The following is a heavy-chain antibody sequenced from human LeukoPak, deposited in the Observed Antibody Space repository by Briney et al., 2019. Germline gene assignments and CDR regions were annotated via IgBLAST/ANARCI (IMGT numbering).Heavy chain of an antibody. J-gene: IGHJ4*02. Sequence: TSQTLSLTCTVSGGSISSGDYYWSWIRQPPGKGLEWIGYIYYSGSTYYNPSLKSRVTISVDTSKNQFSLKLSSVTAADTAVYYCARDRYSGSLHDFDYWDQGTLVTVSS. CDR1: GGSISSGDYY. D-gene: IGHD1-26*01. CDR2: IYYSGST. CDR3: ARDRYSGSLHDFDY. V-gene: IGHV4-30-4*08.